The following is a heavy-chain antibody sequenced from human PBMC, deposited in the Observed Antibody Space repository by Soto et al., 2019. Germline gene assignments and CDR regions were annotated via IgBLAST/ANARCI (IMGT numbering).Heavy chain of an antibody. J-gene: IGHJ4*02. CDR2: IYYTGST. D-gene: IGHD4-17*01. CDR3: TRGTVTTLYFDN. V-gene: IGHV4-59*11. CDR1: GGPISGLH. Sequence: SETLSLTCTVSGGPISGLHWSWFRQPPGKGLEWIGYIYYTGSTNYNPSLKSRVTISVDTSKNQFSLNLRSVSAADTAVYYCTRGTVTTLYFDNWGQGAPVTVS.